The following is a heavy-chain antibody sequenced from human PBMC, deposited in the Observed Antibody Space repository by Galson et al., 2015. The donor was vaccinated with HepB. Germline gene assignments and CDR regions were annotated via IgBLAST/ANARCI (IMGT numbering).Heavy chain of an antibody. CDR1: GGSFSGYY. CDR3: ARENWGSDFDY. J-gene: IGHJ4*02. CDR2: INHSGST. D-gene: IGHD7-27*01. Sequence: ETLSLTCAVYGGSFSGYYWSWIRQPPGKGLEWIGEINHSGSTNYNPSLKSRVTISVDTSKNQFSLKLSSVTAADTAVYYCARENWGSDFDYWGQGTLVTVSP. V-gene: IGHV4-34*01.